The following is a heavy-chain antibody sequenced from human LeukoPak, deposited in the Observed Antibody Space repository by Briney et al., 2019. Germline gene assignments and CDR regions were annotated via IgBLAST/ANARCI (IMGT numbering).Heavy chain of an antibody. Sequence: GGSLRLSCAASGFTFSSYSMNWVRQAPGKGLEWVSYISSSSSTIYYADPVKGRFTISRDNAKNSLYLQMNSLRAEDTAVYYCAKWGYAFDIWGQGTMVTVSS. CDR1: GFTFSSYS. D-gene: IGHD7-27*01. CDR2: ISSSSSTI. V-gene: IGHV3-48*01. J-gene: IGHJ3*02. CDR3: AKWGYAFDI.